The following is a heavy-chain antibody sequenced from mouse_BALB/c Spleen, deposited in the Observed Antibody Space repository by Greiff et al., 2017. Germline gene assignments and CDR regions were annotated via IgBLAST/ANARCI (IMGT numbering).Heavy chain of an antibody. Sequence: VQLQQSGAELVKPEASVKLSCKASGYTFTSYYMYWVKQRPGQGLEWIGEINPSNGGTNFNEKFKSKATLTVDKSSSTAYMQLSSLTSEDSAVYYCTRGGVDYWGQGTTLTVSS. CDR1: GYTFTSYY. CDR3: TRGGVDY. V-gene: IGHV1S81*02. CDR2: INPSNGGT. J-gene: IGHJ2*01.